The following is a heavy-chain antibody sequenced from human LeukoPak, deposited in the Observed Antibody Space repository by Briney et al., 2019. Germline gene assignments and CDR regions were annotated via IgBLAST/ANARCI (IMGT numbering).Heavy chain of an antibody. CDR2: IVVGSGNT. CDR3: AKERIQLWSRYFDY. V-gene: IGHV1-58*01. D-gene: IGHD5-18*01. CDR1: GFSFTSSA. Sequence: SVKVSCKASGFSFTSSAVQWVRQARGQRLEWIGWIVVGSGNTNYAQKFQERVTITRDMSTSTAYMELNSLRAEDTAVYYCAKERIQLWSRYFDYWGQGTLVTVSS. J-gene: IGHJ4*02.